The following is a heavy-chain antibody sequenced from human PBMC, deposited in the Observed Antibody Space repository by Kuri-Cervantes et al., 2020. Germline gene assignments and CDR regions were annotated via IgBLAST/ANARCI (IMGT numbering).Heavy chain of an antibody. CDR1: GYTFTSYD. CDR2: ISVYNGNT. D-gene: IGHD2-2*01. Sequence: ASVKVSCKASGYTFTSYDISWVRQAPGQGLEWMGWISVYNGNTNYAQKLQGRVTMTTDTSTSTAYMELRSLRSDDTAVYYSAREGVECSSNRCYPWGGIDDWGQGTTVTVSS. CDR3: AREGVECSSNRCYPWGGIDD. J-gene: IGHJ6*02. V-gene: IGHV1-18*01.